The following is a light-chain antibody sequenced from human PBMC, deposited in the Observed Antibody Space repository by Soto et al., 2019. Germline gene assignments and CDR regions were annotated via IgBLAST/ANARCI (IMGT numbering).Light chain of an antibody. V-gene: IGKV1-5*03. Sequence: DIQMTQSPSTLSASVGDRVTITCRASQSISSWLAWYQQKPGKATKLLIYKASSLESGVPSRFSGSGSGTEFTLTISILQPDDFATYFCQQYNRYSRTFGQGTKVEIK. CDR3: QQYNRYSRT. J-gene: IGKJ1*01. CDR1: QSISSW. CDR2: KAS.